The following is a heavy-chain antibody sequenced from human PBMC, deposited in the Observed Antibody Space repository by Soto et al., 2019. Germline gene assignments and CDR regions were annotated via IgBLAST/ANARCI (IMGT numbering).Heavy chain of an antibody. Sequence: PSETLSLTCSVSGGSMRSYYWSWIRQPPGKGLEWIGSIYYSGSTYYNPSLKSRVTISVDTSKNQFSLKLSSVTAADTAVYYCASGQDTIFGVVISGYYYYGMDVWGQGTTVTVSS. J-gene: IGHJ6*02. CDR1: GGSMRSYY. CDR2: IYYSGST. V-gene: IGHV4-59*05. CDR3: ASGQDTIFGVVISGYYYYGMDV. D-gene: IGHD3-3*01.